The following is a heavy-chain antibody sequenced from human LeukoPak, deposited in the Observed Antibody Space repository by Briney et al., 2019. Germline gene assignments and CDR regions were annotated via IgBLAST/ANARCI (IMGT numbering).Heavy chain of an antibody. D-gene: IGHD2-15*01. CDR3: AAAGLGVAHWFDS. J-gene: IGHJ5*01. CDR2: LPYDGSYN. CDR1: GVSLSNYG. Sequence: GGSLRLSCVVSGVSLSNYGMHWVRQAPGKGLEWVAWLPYDGSYNSTAASLKGRFAISKDISKNTLYLDMDSLTPEDTAVYYCAAAGLGVAHWFDSWGQGTLVIVSS. V-gene: IGHV3-30*02.